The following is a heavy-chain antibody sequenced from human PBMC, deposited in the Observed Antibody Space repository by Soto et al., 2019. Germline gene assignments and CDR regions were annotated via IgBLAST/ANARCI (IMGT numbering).Heavy chain of an antibody. J-gene: IGHJ4*02. CDR1: GGSISSSSYY. CDR2: IYYSGST. D-gene: IGHD2-21*01. V-gene: IGHV4-39*01. CDR3: ARVPKTYCGGDCYSVDY. Sequence: PSETLSLTCTVSGGSISSSSYYWGWIRQPPGKGLEWIGSIYYSGSTYYNPSLKSRVTISVDTSKNQFSLKLSSVTAADTAVYYCARVPKTYCGGDCYSVDYWGQGTLVTV.